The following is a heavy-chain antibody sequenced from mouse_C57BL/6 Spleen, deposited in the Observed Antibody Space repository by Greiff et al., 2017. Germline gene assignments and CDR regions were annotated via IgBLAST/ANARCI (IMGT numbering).Heavy chain of an antibody. CDR3: TREEGSYAMDY. D-gene: IGHD1-1*01. V-gene: IGHV5-9-1*02. CDR2: IGSGGDYI. CDR1: GFTFSSYA. J-gene: IGHJ4*01. Sequence: EVQRVESGEGLVRPGGSLKLSCAASGFTFSSYAMSWVRQTPEKRLEWVAYIGSGGDYIYYADTVKGRFTISRDHARNTLYLQMSSLTSDDTAKYYCTREEGSYAMDYWGQGTSVTVSS.